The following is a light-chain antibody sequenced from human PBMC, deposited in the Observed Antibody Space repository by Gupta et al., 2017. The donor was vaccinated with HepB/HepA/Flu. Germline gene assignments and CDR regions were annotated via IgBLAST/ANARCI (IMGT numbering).Light chain of an antibody. CDR1: SSDDGGNND. Sequence: SALTQPASVSRSPAHSSTISCSVSSSDDGGNNDVSWYQQYPGKAPKLLIYDVSNRPSGVFDRFSGSKSGDTASLTISGLQSEDEAVYYCSSWAGGYTLVLFGGGTKLTVL. CDR2: DVS. CDR3: SSWAGGYTLVL. V-gene: IGLV2-14*01. J-gene: IGLJ3*02.